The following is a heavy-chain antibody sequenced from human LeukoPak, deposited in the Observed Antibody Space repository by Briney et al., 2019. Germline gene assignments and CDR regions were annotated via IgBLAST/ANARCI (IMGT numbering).Heavy chain of an antibody. CDR2: INPNSGGT. Sequence: ASVKVSCKASGYTFTGYYMHWVRQAPGQGLEWMGWINPNSGGTNYAQKFQGRVTMTRDTSISTAYMELSRLRSDDTAVYFCARAAVVAAGSIGWFDPWGQGTLVTVSS. CDR3: ARAAVVAAGSIGWFDP. V-gene: IGHV1-2*02. D-gene: IGHD6-13*01. J-gene: IGHJ5*02. CDR1: GYTFTGYY.